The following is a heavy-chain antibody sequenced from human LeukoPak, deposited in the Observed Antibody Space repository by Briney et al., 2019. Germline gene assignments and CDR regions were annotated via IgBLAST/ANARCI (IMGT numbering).Heavy chain of an antibody. CDR1: GFNISTNF. V-gene: IGHV3-66*01. CDR2: ICRVGST. D-gene: IGHD5-24*01. J-gene: IGHJ4*02. Sequence: GGSLRLSCAASGFNISTNFMSWVRQAPGKGLEWVSVICRVGSTYYADSVKGRFTISRDNSKNTLYLQMNSLRAEDTAMYYCARGDGYNFFDCWGQGVLVTVSS. CDR3: ARGDGYNFFDC.